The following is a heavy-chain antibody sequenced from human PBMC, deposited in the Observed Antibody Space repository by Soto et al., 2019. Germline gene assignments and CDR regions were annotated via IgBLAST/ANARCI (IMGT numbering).Heavy chain of an antibody. V-gene: IGHV1-69*12. CDR3: ARQTRYSSSWDSPLDGMDV. CDR2: IIPIFGTA. Sequence: QVQLVQSGAEVKKPGSSVKVSCKASGGTFSSYAISWVRQAPGQGLEWMGGIIPIFGTANYAQKFQGRVTITADESTSTADMELSSLRSEDTAVYYCARQTRYSSSWDSPLDGMDVWGQGTTVTVSS. J-gene: IGHJ6*02. D-gene: IGHD6-13*01. CDR1: GGTFSSYA.